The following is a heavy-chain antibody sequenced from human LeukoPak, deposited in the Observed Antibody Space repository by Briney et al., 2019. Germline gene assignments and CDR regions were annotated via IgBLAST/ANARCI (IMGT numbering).Heavy chain of an antibody. CDR3: ASGWRWLQLDY. Sequence: GGSLRLSCAASGFTFSSYWMSWVRQAPGKGLEWVANIKQDGSEKYYVDSVKGRSTISRDNAKNSLYLQMNSLRAEDTAVYYCASGWRWLQLDYWGQGTLVSVSS. D-gene: IGHD5-24*01. V-gene: IGHV3-7*01. CDR2: IKQDGSEK. J-gene: IGHJ4*02. CDR1: GFTFSSYW.